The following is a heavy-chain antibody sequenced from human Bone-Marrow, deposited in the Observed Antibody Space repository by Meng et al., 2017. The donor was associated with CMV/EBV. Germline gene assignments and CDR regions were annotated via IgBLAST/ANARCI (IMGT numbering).Heavy chain of an antibody. V-gene: IGHV3-21*01. Sequence: GGSLRLSCAASGFIFSTYWMHWVRQAPGKGLEWVSSISSSSSYIYYADSVKGRFTISRDNAKNSLYLQMNSLRAEDTAVYYCARGWAPLPYYYYGMDVWGQGTTVTVSS. J-gene: IGHJ6*02. CDR1: GFIFSTYW. CDR3: ARGWAPLPYYYYGMDV. CDR2: ISSSSSYI. D-gene: IGHD6-13*01.